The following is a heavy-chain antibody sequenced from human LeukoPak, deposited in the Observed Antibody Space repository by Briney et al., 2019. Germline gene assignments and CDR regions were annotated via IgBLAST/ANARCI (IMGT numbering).Heavy chain of an antibody. J-gene: IGHJ4*02. V-gene: IGHV3-72*01. CDR3: ASIRGVMGY. CDR2: TKSKAYSHTT. D-gene: IGHD3-10*01. Sequence: PGGSLRLSCAASGFSFSDLFIDWVRQAPGKGLEWVCRTKSKAYSHTTEYAASLKGRFTISRDDSEKSVYLHMNTLKTEDTAVYYCASIRGVMGYWGQGTLVTVSS. CDR1: GFSFSDLF.